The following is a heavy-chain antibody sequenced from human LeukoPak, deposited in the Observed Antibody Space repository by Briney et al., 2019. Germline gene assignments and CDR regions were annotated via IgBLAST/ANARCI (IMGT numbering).Heavy chain of an antibody. CDR2: ISSSSSYI. D-gene: IGHD5-12*01. V-gene: IGHV3-21*01. Sequence: GGSLRLSCAASGFTFSSYGMNWVRQAPGKGLEWVSSISSSSSYIYYADSVKGRFTISRDNAKNSLYLQMNSLRAEDTAVYYCAREAHHSGYDSWGQGTLVTVSS. J-gene: IGHJ5*01. CDR1: GFTFSSYG. CDR3: AREAHHSGYDS.